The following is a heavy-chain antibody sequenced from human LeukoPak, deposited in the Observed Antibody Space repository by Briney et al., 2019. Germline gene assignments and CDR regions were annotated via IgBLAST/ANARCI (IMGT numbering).Heavy chain of an antibody. CDR2: IWYDGSNK. CDR3: ARDPYSSGWYYFDY. D-gene: IGHD6-19*01. CDR1: GFTFSSYG. J-gene: IGHJ4*02. Sequence: GRSLRLSCAGSGFTFSSYGMHWVRQAPGKGLEWVAVIWYDGSNKYYADSVKGRFTISRDNSKNTLYLQMNSLRAEDTAVYYCARDPYSSGWYYFDYWGQGTLVTVSS. V-gene: IGHV3-33*01.